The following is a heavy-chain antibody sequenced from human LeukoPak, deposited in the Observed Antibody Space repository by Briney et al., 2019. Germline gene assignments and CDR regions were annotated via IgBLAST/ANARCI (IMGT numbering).Heavy chain of an antibody. CDR2: IYPGDSDT. V-gene: IGHV5-51*01. D-gene: IGHD6-19*01. J-gene: IGHJ6*02. Sequence: GESLKISCKGSGYTFPNYWIGWVRQMPGKGLEWMGIIYPGDSDTRYSPSFQGQVTISADKSISTAYLQWSSLKASDTAMYYCARLGVEIAVAGTDGMDVWGQGTTVTVSS. CDR1: GYTFPNYW. CDR3: ARLGVEIAVAGTDGMDV.